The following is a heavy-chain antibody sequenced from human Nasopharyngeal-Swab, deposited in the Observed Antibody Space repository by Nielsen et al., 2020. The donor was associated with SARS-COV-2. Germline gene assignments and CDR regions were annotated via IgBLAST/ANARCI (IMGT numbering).Heavy chain of an antibody. V-gene: IGHV3-74*03. CDR2: INTDGSST. J-gene: IGHJ4*02. CDR3: TREVMRTHDY. CDR1: GFTLSNYW. D-gene: IGHD2-21*01. Sequence: GGSLRLSCAASGFTLSNYWMHWVRQAPGKGLVWVSRINTDGSSTMYADSVKGRFTISRDNAKNTLYLQMNSLRAEDTAVYYCTREVMRTHDYWGQGTLVTVSS.